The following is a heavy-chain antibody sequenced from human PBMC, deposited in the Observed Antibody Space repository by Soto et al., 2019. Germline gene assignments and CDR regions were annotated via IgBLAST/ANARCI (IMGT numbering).Heavy chain of an antibody. CDR3: ARSPDIVVVPGATGGVDV. D-gene: IGHD2-2*01. Sequence: ASVKVSCKVSGYTLTELSMHWVRQAPGKGLEWMGGFDPEDGETIYAQKFQGRVTIAADESTGTAYMELSRLRSDDTAVYYCARSPDIVVVPGATGGVDVWGQGTTVTVSS. J-gene: IGHJ6*02. CDR2: FDPEDGET. CDR1: GYTLTELS. V-gene: IGHV1-24*01.